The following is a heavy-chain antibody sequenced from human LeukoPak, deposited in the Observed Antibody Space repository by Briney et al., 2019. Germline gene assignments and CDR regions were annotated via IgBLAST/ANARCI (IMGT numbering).Heavy chain of an antibody. CDR2: FDPEDGET. CDR1: GYTPTELS. Sequence: ASVKVSCKVSGYTPTELSIHWVRQAPGKGLEWMGGFDPEDGETIYAQKFQGRVTMTEDTSADTVYMELSSLRSEDTAVYYCATGQWELPNNWFDPWGQGTLVIVSS. D-gene: IGHD1-26*01. J-gene: IGHJ5*02. CDR3: ATGQWELPNNWFDP. V-gene: IGHV1-24*01.